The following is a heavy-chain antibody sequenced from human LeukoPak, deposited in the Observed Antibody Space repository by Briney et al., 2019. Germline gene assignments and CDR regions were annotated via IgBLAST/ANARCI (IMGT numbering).Heavy chain of an antibody. CDR1: GYTFSGFY. Sequence: RASVKVSCKASGYTFSGFYVHWVRQAPGQGLEWTGIIKVSGGRTEYAQKFQGRITVTRDMSTSTVYMELNNLRSEDTAVYYCAREPPESYYFDNWGQGTLVTVSS. CDR2: IKVSGGRT. CDR3: AREPPESYYFDN. J-gene: IGHJ4*02. V-gene: IGHV1-46*01.